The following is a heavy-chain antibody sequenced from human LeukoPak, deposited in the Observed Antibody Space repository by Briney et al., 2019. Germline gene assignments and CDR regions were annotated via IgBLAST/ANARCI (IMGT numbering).Heavy chain of an antibody. J-gene: IGHJ4*02. V-gene: IGHV3-11*04. CDR2: ISSSGNTK. CDR3: ARDGGSAWFFRY. Sequence: GGSLRLSCAASGFTFSDYYMSWIRQAPGKGLGWVSYISSSGNTKYYADPVKGRFTISRDNAKNSLSLQMNSLRAEDTAVYYCARDGGSAWFFRYWGQGTLVTVSS. CDR1: GFTFSDYY. D-gene: IGHD6-19*01.